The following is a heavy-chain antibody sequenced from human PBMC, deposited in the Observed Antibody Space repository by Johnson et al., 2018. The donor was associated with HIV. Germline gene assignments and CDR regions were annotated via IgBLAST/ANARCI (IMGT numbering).Heavy chain of an antibody. V-gene: IGHV3-20*04. CDR1: GFTFDDYG. J-gene: IGHJ3*02. Sequence: VQVVESGGVVVQPGGSLRLSCAASGFTFDDYGMSWVRLAPGKGLGWVSGINWNGGKRGYADSVKGQFIISRDKGKNSLYLQRNSQRAEATALYYCARGVGATKVAAFDIWGQGTMVTVSS. D-gene: IGHD1-26*01. CDR2: INWNGGKR. CDR3: ARGVGATKVAAFDI.